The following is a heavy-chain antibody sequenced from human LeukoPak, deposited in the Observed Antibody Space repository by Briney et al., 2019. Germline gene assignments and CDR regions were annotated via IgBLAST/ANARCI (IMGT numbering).Heavy chain of an antibody. CDR1: GFTFSSYW. D-gene: IGHD2-15*01. V-gene: IGHV3-74*01. CDR3: ARVPYCSGGSCYPRPYYGMDV. Sequence: GGSLRLSCAASGFTFSSYWMHWVRQAPGKGLVWVSRINSDGSSTSYADSVKGRFTISRDNAKNTLYLQMNSLSAEDTAVYYCARVPYCSGGSCYPRPYYGMDVWGQGTTVTVSS. CDR2: INSDGSST. J-gene: IGHJ6*02.